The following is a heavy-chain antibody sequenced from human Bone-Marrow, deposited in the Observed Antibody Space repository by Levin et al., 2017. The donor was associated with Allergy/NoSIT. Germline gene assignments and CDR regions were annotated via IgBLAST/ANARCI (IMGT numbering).Heavy chain of an antibody. J-gene: IGHJ4*02. Sequence: GGSLRLSCEVSGFTFSDYYMSWIRQAPGKRLEWISYISSSSSTIYYADSLEGRFTISRDNAKNSLYLQMNSLRADDTAVYYCARLNMAATDHWGQGTLVTVSS. V-gene: IGHV3-11*01. CDR3: ARLNMAATDH. CDR1: GFTFSDYY. D-gene: IGHD3-10*01. CDR2: ISSSSSTI.